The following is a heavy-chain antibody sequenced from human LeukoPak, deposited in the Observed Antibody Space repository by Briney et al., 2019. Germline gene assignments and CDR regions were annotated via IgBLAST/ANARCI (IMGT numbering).Heavy chain of an antibody. D-gene: IGHD5-12*01. CDR1: GFTVSSNY. CDR3: ATSSYDYRGNHLDY. Sequence: GGSLRLCFPTSGFTVSSNYMSWVRQAPGKGLEWVSVIYSGGSTYYADSVKGRFTISRDNSKNTLYLQMNSLRAEDTAVYYCATSSYDYRGNHLDYWGQGTLVTVSS. CDR2: IYSGGST. V-gene: IGHV3-66*01. J-gene: IGHJ4*02.